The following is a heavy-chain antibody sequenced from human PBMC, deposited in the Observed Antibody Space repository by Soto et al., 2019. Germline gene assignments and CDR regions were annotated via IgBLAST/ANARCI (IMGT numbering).Heavy chain of an antibody. V-gene: IGHV2-5*02. Sequence: QITLKESGPALVKPTQTLTLTCTFSGFSLTTRGVGVGWIRQPPAKALEWLALIYWDDDKRYSPSLKSRLTITRGTYKTQVVLTITHIDPVHTATYYCAPVPGSAQLLSSDYYYMDVWCKGATVAVS. CDR2: IYWDDDK. J-gene: IGHJ6*03. CDR3: APVPGSAQLLSSDYYYMDV. D-gene: IGHD1-1*01. CDR1: GFSLTTRGVG.